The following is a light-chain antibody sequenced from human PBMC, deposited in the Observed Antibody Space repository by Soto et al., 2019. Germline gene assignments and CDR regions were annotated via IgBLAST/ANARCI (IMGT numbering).Light chain of an antibody. J-gene: IGKJ2*01. V-gene: IGKV3D-15*01. CDR1: QSVDND. Sequence: EIVMTQSPATLSVSPGDRATLSCRASQSVDNDLAWYQQKPGQAPRLLIYGASNRATGIPDRFSGSGSGTAFTLTISSLRPEDFATYYCQQSYGSPYTFGQGTKVDIK. CDR3: QQSYGSPYT. CDR2: GAS.